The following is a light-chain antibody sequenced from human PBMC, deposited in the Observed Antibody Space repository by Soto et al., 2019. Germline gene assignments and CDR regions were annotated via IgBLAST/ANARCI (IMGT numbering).Light chain of an antibody. CDR3: QQYYSNSPLT. V-gene: IGKV1-5*03. Sequence: DIQMTQSPSTLSASVGDRVTITCRASQSISTWLAWYQQKPGKAPNLLIYKASRLETGVPSRFSGSGSGTEFTLPIIFLQPYEFATSYCQQYYSNSPLTFGGGTKVDIK. CDR2: KAS. J-gene: IGKJ4*02. CDR1: QSISTW.